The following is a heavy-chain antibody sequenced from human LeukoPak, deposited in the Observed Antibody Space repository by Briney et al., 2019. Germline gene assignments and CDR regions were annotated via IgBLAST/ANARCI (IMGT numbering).Heavy chain of an antibody. CDR1: GFIFSNHF. D-gene: IGHD3-9*01. J-gene: IGHJ4*02. CDR3: VKDLTGTWSFDY. Sequence: GGSLRLSCPTSGFIFSNHFMHWVRQAPGKGLEYVSSIGPNGASTLYADSVKDRFTISRDNSRNALYVQLTSLRLEDTALYYCVKDLTGTWSFDYWGQGTLVTVSS. CDR2: IGPNGAST. V-gene: IGHV3-64*05.